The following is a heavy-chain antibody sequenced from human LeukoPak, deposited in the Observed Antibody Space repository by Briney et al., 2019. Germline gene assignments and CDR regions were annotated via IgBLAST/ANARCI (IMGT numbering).Heavy chain of an antibody. J-gene: IGHJ3*02. CDR3: ARARTIFGVVIPEDDAFDI. Sequence: NPSETLSLTCTVSGGSISSYYWSWIRQPAGKGLEWIGRIYTSGSTNYNPSLKSRVTMSVDTSKNQFSLKLNSVTAADTAVYYCARARTIFGVVIPEDDAFDIWGQGTMVTVSS. D-gene: IGHD3-3*01. CDR1: GGSISSYY. CDR2: IYTSGST. V-gene: IGHV4-4*07.